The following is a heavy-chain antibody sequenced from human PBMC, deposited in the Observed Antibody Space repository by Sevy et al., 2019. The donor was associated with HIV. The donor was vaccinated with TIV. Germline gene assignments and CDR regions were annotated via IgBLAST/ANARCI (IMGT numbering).Heavy chain of an antibody. CDR3: ARLSVYYYDSSGYYTTGNAFDI. D-gene: IGHD3-22*01. V-gene: IGHV3-53*01. CDR2: IYSGVTT. J-gene: IGHJ3*02. CDR1: GFTVSNSY. Sequence: GGSMRLSCAASGFTVSNSYMSWVRQAPGKGVEWVSIIYSGVTTSYADSVRGRFTISRDNSKNTLSLQMNSLRAEDTAVYYCARLSVYYYDSSGYYTTGNAFDIWGQGTMVTVSS.